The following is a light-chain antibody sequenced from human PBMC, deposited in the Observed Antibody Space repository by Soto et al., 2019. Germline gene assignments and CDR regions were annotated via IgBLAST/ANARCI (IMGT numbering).Light chain of an antibody. Sequence: DIQMTQSPSTLSASVGDRVTITCRASQSISSWLAWYQQKPGKAPKLLIYDTSSLESGVPSRFSGSGSGTEFTLTISSLQPDGFATYYCQQYNSSLYTFGQGTKLEIK. V-gene: IGKV1-5*01. J-gene: IGKJ2*01. CDR2: DTS. CDR1: QSISSW. CDR3: QQYNSSLYT.